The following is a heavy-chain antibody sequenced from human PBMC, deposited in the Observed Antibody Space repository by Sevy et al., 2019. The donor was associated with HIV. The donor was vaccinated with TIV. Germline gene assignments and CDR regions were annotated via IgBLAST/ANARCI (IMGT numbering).Heavy chain of an antibody. J-gene: IGHJ4*02. V-gene: IGHV4-59*08. Sequence: SETLPLTCTVSGGSITSLYWNWIRQPPGKVLEWIANIYYNGHINYNPSLKSRVTLSLDTSKNQFSLRLSSVTAADTAMYYCAGENAWGRGYSWGQGTLVTVSS. CDR2: IYYNGHI. CDR1: GGSITSLY. CDR3: AGENAWGRGYS. D-gene: IGHD1-26*01.